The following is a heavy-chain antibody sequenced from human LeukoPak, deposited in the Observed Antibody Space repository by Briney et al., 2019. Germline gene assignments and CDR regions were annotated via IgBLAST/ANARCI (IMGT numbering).Heavy chain of an antibody. Sequence: GGSLRLSCPASGFTFSIYWMSWVRQAPGKGLEWVANIKQDGSEKYYVDSVKGRFTISRDNAKNSLYLQMNSLRAEDTAVYYCAKDLTYGEYAGGDAFDIWGQGTMVTVSS. V-gene: IGHV3-7*03. J-gene: IGHJ3*02. D-gene: IGHD4-17*01. CDR3: AKDLTYGEYAGGDAFDI. CDR1: GFTFSIYW. CDR2: IKQDGSEK.